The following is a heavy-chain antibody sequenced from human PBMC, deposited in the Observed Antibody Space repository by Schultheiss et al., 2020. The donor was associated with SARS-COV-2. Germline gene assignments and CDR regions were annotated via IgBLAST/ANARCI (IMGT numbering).Heavy chain of an antibody. D-gene: IGHD3/OR15-3a*01. J-gene: IGHJ3*02. Sequence: GGSLRLSCAASGFTLSTYEWSWVRQAPGKGLEWISYISRSGSTIRYGDSVKGRFTISRDYAKKSLYLQMKSLRAEDTAVYYCARVIDRRDEFLDYVAFDIWGPGTMVTVSS. CDR3: ARVIDRRDEFLDYVAFDI. V-gene: IGHV3-48*03. CDR1: GFTLSTYE. CDR2: ISRSGSTI.